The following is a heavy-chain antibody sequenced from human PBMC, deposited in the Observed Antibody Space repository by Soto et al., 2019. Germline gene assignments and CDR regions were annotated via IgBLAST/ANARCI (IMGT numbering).Heavy chain of an antibody. Sequence: EVQLVESGGGLVQPGGSLRLSCAASGFNFAYAWMSWVRQAPGKGSEWVGRITSKSHGETTDYAAPVKGRFTISRDNSKTALYLQMNSLKTEDTAVYYYITDCSSSSCLGWYYFDSWGQGTQVTVSS. CDR3: ITDCSSSSCLGWYYFDS. V-gene: IGHV3-15*01. CDR2: ITSKSHGETT. J-gene: IGHJ4*02. D-gene: IGHD2-15*01. CDR1: GFNFAYAW.